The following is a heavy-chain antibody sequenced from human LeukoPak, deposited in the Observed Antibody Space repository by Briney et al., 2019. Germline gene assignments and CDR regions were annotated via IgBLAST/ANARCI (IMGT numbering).Heavy chain of an antibody. D-gene: IGHD3-9*01. CDR2: INHSGST. CDR1: GGSISSYY. Sequence: SETLSLTCTVSGGSISSYYWSWIRQPPGKGLEWIGEINHSGSTNYNPSLKSRVTISVNTSKNQFSLKLSSVTATDTAVYYCASDILTGYYLTGWFDPWGQGTLVTVSS. J-gene: IGHJ5*02. V-gene: IGHV4-34*01. CDR3: ASDILTGYYLTGWFDP.